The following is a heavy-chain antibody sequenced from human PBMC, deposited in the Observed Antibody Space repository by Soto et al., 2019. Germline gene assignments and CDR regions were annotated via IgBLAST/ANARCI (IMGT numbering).Heavy chain of an antibody. CDR3: ARGIKYGAYSRWFDP. J-gene: IGHJ5*02. CDR1: GYTFTSYD. Sequence: QVQLVQSGAEVKKPGASVKVSCKASGYTFTSYDINWVRQATGQGLEYLGWMNPNSGNTAYVQKCQGRVTMTGDTAITTADMELSSLRSEDTAVYCCARGIKYGAYSRWFDPWGQGTLVTVSS. D-gene: IGHD4-17*01. CDR2: MNPNSGNT. V-gene: IGHV1-8*01.